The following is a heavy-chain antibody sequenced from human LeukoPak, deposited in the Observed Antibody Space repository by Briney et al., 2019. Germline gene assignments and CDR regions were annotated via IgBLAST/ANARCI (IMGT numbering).Heavy chain of an antibody. D-gene: IGHD4-17*01. CDR2: ISVYKGNT. J-gene: IGHJ6*03. CDR1: GYTFISYG. Sequence: GASVKVSCKASGYTFISYGFSWVRQAPGQGLEWMGWISVYKGNTNYAQKLQGRITMTTDTSTNTAYMELRSLRSDDTDVYYCARSHGDYVVYHYMDVWGKGTTVTVSS. CDR3: ARSHGDYVVYHYMDV. V-gene: IGHV1-18*04.